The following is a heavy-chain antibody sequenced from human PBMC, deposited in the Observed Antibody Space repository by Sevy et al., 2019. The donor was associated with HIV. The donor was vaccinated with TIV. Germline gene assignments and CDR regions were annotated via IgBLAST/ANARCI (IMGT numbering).Heavy chain of an antibody. D-gene: IGHD3-22*01. Sequence: SETLSLTCTVSGYSISTSYYWGWNRQPPGKGLECIGNIHHSGSTYYNPSLKSRITISVDTSKNQFSLNLISVTAADTAVYYCARRTYCSDSTAYYFDYWGQGTLVTVSS. CDR1: GYSISTSYY. CDR2: IHHSGST. CDR3: ARRTYCSDSTAYYFDY. J-gene: IGHJ4*02. V-gene: IGHV4-38-2*02.